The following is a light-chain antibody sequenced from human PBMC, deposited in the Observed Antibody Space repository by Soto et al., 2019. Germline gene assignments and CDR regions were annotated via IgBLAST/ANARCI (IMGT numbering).Light chain of an antibody. Sequence: QSVVTQPACVSWSPGQSITMSCTGTSSDVGSYNLVSWYQQHPGKAPKLMIYEGSKRPSGVSNRFSGSKSGNTASLTISGLQAEDEADYYCCSYAGSSTYVFGTGTKVTVL. CDR1: SSDVGSYNL. V-gene: IGLV2-23*01. CDR2: EGS. J-gene: IGLJ1*01. CDR3: CSYAGSSTYV.